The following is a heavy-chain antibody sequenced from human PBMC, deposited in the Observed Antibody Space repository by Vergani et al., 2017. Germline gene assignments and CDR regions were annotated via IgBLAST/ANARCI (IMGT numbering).Heavy chain of an antibody. V-gene: IGHV4-61*10. Sequence: QVQLQESGPGLVKPSETLSLTCTVSGGSVSSGSYYWSWIRQPAGKGLEWIGYIYYSGSTHYNPSLKSRVTISVDTSKNQFSLKLSSVTAADTAVYYCARDTVTPKRNFDYWGQGTLVTVSS. CDR2: IYYSGST. D-gene: IGHD4-11*01. J-gene: IGHJ4*02. CDR1: GGSVSSGSYY. CDR3: ARDTVTPKRNFDY.